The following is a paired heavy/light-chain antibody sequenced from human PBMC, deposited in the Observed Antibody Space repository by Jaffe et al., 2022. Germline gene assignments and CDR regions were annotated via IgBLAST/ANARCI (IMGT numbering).Heavy chain of an antibody. CDR2: ISGSDGST. V-gene: IGHV3-23*01. Sequence: EVQLLESGGGLVQPGGSLRLSCAASGFTFSSFAMTWVRQAPGKGLEWVSVISGSDGSTYYADSVKGRFTISRDNSKNTLFLQMNSLRADDTAVYYCAKDSDSSGWYGVDNWGQGTLVTVSS. CDR3: AKDSDSSGWYGVDN. CDR1: GFTFSSFA. J-gene: IGHJ4*02. D-gene: IGHD6-19*01.
Light chain of an antibody. J-gene: IGLJ3*02. CDR3: AAWDDSLSGRV. CDR2: RNN. Sequence: QSALTQPPSASGTPGQRVTISCSGSSSNIGSNFVYWYQQLPGTAPKLLIYRNNQRPSGVPDRFSGSKSGTSASLAISGLRSEDEADYYCAAWDDSLSGRVFGGGTKLTVL. V-gene: IGLV1-47*01. CDR1: SSNIGSNF.